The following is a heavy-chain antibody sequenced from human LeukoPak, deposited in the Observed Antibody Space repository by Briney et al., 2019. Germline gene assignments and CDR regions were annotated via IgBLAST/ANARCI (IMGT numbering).Heavy chain of an antibody. CDR3: AKDYYDSSGYYSEAYYFDY. CDR1: GFTFSSYA. D-gene: IGHD3-22*01. CDR2: ISGSGGST. J-gene: IGHJ4*02. V-gene: IGHV3-23*01. Sequence: PGGSLRLSCAASGFTFSSYAMSWVRQAPGKGLEWVSAISGSGGSTYYADSVKGRFTISRDNSKNTLYLQMNSLRAEDTAVYYCAKDYYDSSGYYSEAYYFDYWGQGTLVTVSS.